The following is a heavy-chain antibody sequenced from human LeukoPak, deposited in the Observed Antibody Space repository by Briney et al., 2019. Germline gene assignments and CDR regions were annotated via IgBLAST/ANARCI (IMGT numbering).Heavy chain of an antibody. D-gene: IGHD2-15*01. J-gene: IGHJ4*02. CDR2: ISSSSSAI. CDR1: GFTFRSYS. V-gene: IGHV3-48*02. CDR3: AQKGGTDH. Sequence: PGGSLRLSCAASGFTFRSYSMSWVRQAPGKGLEWISYISSSSSAIYYADSVKGRFTISRDNAKNSLYLQMSSLRDEDTAVYYCAQKGGTDHWGQGTLVTVSS.